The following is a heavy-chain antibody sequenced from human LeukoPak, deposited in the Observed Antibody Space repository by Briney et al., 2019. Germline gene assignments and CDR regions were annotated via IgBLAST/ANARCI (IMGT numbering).Heavy chain of an antibody. V-gene: IGHV3-74*03. CDR1: GFTFSSTW. Sequence: GGSLRLSCAASGFTFSSTWMHWVRHPPGKGLVWVARITSDGSSTTYAESVKGRFTISRDNAKNTLYLQMNSLRAEDTAVYYCARDWYHAIDYWGQGTLVTVSS. CDR3: ARDWYHAIDY. CDR2: ITSDGSST. J-gene: IGHJ4*02. D-gene: IGHD2-2*01.